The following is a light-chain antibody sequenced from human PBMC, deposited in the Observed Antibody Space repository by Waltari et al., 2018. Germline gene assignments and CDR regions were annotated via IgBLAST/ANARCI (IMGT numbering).Light chain of an antibody. Sequence: EIVLTQSPANLSLSTGERATISCRASQCVSSYVAWYQQKSGQAPRLPIYDASNRATGIPARFSGGGSGTDFTLTISSLEPEDFAVYYCQQRSDWLLTFGGGTKVEIK. CDR3: QQRSDWLLT. J-gene: IGKJ4*01. V-gene: IGKV3-11*01. CDR1: QCVSSY. CDR2: DAS.